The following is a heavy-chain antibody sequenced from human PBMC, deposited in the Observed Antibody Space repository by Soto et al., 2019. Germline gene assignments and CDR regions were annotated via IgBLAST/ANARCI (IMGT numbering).Heavy chain of an antibody. J-gene: IGHJ6*02. D-gene: IGHD6-19*01. CDR1: GGSISSYY. CDR2: IYYSGST. V-gene: IGHV4-59*07. CDR3: AAYSVAGASYYYYYGMDV. Sequence: SDTLSLTCTVSGGSISSYYWSWIRQPPGKGLEWIGYIYYSGSTNYNPSLKSRVTISVDTSKNQFSLKLSSVTAADTAVYYCAAYSVAGASYYYYYGMDVWGQGTTVTVS.